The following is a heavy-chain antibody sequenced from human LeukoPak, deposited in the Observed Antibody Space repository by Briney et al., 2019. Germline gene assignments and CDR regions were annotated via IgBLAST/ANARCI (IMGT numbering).Heavy chain of an antibody. CDR2: MYLSGTD. CDR3: AGLVGRYSTGMYYYFDY. Sequence: GSLRLSCAASGFTFSSYSMNWVRQPPGKGLEWVGEMYLSGTDTYNPSLRGRVTISVDRSKNQLSLRLRSVTAADTAVYYCAGLVGRYSTGMYYYFDYWGPGTLVTVSS. D-gene: IGHD1-26*01. CDR1: GFTFSSYSM. V-gene: IGHV4-4*02. J-gene: IGHJ4*02.